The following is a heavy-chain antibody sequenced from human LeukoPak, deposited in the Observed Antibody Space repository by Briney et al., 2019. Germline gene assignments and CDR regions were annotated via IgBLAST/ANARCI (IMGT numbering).Heavy chain of an antibody. J-gene: IGHJ4*02. Sequence: ASVKVSCKASGYSFTSYDINWVRQATGQGLEWMGWMNPNSGNTGYAQKFQGRITITRNTSISTAYMELSSLRSEDTAVYYCARDPADLWFGELSPYYFDYWGQGTLVTVSS. CDR3: ARDPADLWFGELSPYYFDY. CDR2: MNPNSGNT. CDR1: GYSFTSYD. V-gene: IGHV1-8*03. D-gene: IGHD3-10*01.